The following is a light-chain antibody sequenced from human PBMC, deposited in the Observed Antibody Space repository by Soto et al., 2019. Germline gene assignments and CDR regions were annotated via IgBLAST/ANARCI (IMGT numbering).Light chain of an antibody. V-gene: IGLV1-51*01. CDR1: SSNIENNY. J-gene: IGLJ3*02. CDR2: DNL. Sequence: QSVLTQSPSVSAAPGQTVSISCSGTSSNIENNYVSWYQVLPKTAPKLLIYDNLKRPSRIPDRFSGSKSGTSATLVITGLQTGDEADYYCGTWESSRNWVFGGGTKLTVL. CDR3: GTWESSRNWV.